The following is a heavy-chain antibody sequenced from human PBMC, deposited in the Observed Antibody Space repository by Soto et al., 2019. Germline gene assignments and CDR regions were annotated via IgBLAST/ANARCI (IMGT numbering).Heavy chain of an antibody. V-gene: IGHV4-30-4*01. D-gene: IGHD3-16*02. CDR3: ARGPLTYYDYVWGSYRPYYFDY. Sequence: QVQLQESGPGLVKPSQTLSLTCTVSGGSISSGDYYWSWIRQPPGKGLEWIGYIYYSGSTYYNPXHKXXXTISVDTSKNXXSXKXXSVTAADTAVYYCARGPLTYYDYVWGSYRPYYFDYWGQGTLVTVSS. CDR2: IYYSGST. CDR1: GGSISSGDYY. J-gene: IGHJ4*02.